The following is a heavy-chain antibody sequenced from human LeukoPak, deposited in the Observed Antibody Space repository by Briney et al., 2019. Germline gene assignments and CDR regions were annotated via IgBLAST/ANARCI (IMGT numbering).Heavy chain of an antibody. Sequence: PSETLSLTCAVSGGSISSGGYSWSWIRQPPGKGLEWIGYIYYSGSTNYNPSLKSRVTISVDTSKNQFSLKLSSVTAADTAVYYCARERVVRGVVDYWGQGTLVTVSS. CDR1: GGSISSGGYS. CDR2: IYYSGST. CDR3: ARERVVRGVVDY. J-gene: IGHJ4*02. D-gene: IGHD3-10*01. V-gene: IGHV4-61*08.